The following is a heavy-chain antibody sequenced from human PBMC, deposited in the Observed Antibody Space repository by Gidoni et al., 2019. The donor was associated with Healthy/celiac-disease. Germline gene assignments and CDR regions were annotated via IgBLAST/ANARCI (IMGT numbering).Heavy chain of an antibody. CDR1: GLTVSGSA. Sequence: EGQLVESGGGVVQPGGSLKLSCAASGLTVSGSAMHWVRQASGKGLECVGRSRSKANSYATAYAASVTGRFTISRDDSKNTAYLQMNSLKTEDTAVYYCTTMGDYYDSRSWVDVLGQGTTVTVSS. CDR3: TTMGDYYDSRSWVDV. V-gene: IGHV3-73*01. D-gene: IGHD3-22*01. CDR2: SRSKANSYAT. J-gene: IGHJ6*02.